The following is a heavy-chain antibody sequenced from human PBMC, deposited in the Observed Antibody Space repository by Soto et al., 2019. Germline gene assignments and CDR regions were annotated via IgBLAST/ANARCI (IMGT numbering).Heavy chain of an antibody. CDR3: AGQRSPKGWFET. V-gene: IGHV3-23*01. J-gene: IGHJ5*01. CDR1: AISFNTYG. CDR2: VTVTGGST. D-gene: IGHD3-10*01. Sequence: WLTLRLSCAACAISFNTYGVTWVRQAPGKGLEQVSTVTVTGGSTYYSDSVKGRFTISRDRSNYTVSLLLNSLRVEDTAQYYFAGQRSPKGWFETWDQGTLVTVSS.